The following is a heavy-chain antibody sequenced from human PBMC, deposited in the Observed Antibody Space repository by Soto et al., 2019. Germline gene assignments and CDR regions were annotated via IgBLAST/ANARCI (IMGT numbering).Heavy chain of an antibody. CDR3: ARPQGSGYDYTGDYYYYGMEV. J-gene: IGHJ6*02. Sequence: ASVKVSCKASGGTFSSYAISGVRQAPGQGLEWMGGIIPIFGTANYAQKFQGRVTITADESTSTAYMELSSLRSEDTAVYYCARPQGSGYDYTGDYYYYGMEVWGQGTTVTVSS. V-gene: IGHV1-69*13. D-gene: IGHD5-12*01. CDR2: IIPIFGTA. CDR1: GGTFSSYA.